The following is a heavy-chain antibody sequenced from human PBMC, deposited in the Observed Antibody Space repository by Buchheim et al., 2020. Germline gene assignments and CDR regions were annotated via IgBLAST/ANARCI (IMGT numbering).Heavy chain of an antibody. D-gene: IGHD3-3*01. CDR2: IYYSGSA. CDR1: GGSISSSSYY. V-gene: IGHV4-39*01. J-gene: IGHJ4*02. Sequence: QLQLQESGPGLVKPSETLSLTCTVSGGSISSSSYYWGWIRQPPGKGLEWIGSIYYSGSAHYNPSLKSRVTISVDTSTNQFSLKLSSVTAADTAVYYCARVELRSSAIFGVAAPDYWGQGTL. CDR3: ARVELRSSAIFGVAAPDY.